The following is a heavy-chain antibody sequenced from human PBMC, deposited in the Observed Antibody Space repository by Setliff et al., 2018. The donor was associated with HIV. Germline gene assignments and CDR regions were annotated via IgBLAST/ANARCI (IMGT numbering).Heavy chain of an antibody. CDR3: ARGTGIQLWLKGGDYYYYYMDV. D-gene: IGHD5-18*01. CDR2: TYYRSKWYN. Sequence: SQTLSLTCAISGDSVSSNSAAWNWIRQSPSRGLEWLGRTYYRSKWYNDYAVSVKSRITINPDTSKNQFSLQLNSVTPEDTAVYYCARGTGIQLWLKGGDYYYYYMDVWGQGTLVTVSS. V-gene: IGHV6-1*01. CDR1: GDSVSSNSAA. J-gene: IGHJ6*03.